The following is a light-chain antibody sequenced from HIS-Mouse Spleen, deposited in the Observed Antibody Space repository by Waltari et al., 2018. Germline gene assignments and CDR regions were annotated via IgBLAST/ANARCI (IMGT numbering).Light chain of an antibody. CDR3: YSTDSSGNHRV. CDR2: EDS. Sequence: SYELTQPPSVSVSPGQTARITCSGDALPKKYAYWYQQKSGQDPVLVIYEDSKRPSGSPGGFSGSSSGTMATLTISGAQVEDEADYYCYSTDSSGNHRVFGGGTKLTVL. J-gene: IGLJ2*01. V-gene: IGLV3-10*01. CDR1: ALPKKY.